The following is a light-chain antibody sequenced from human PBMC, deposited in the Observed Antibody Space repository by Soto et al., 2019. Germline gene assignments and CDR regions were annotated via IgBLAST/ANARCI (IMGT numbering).Light chain of an antibody. V-gene: IGKV1-9*01. Sequence: DIQLTQSPSFLSASVGDKVTITCRASQGISSYLAWYQQKPGKAPKLLIYAASTLPSGVPSRFSGSGSGTEFTLTISSLQPEDFAAYYCQQLNTYPLAFGGGTKVDIK. J-gene: IGKJ4*01. CDR1: QGISSY. CDR3: QQLNTYPLA. CDR2: AAS.